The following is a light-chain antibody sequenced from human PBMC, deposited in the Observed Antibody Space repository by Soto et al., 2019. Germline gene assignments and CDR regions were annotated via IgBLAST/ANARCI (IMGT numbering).Light chain of an antibody. CDR1: SSNIGAGSD. Sequence: QSVLTQPPSVSGAPGQRVTISCTGSSSNIGAGSDVHWYQQLPGTAPKVLIYGNINRPSGVPDRFSGSKSGTSASLAITGLQAEDEADYYCQSYDSSLSGSVFGGGTKLTVL. CDR2: GNI. J-gene: IGLJ2*01. CDR3: QSYDSSLSGSV. V-gene: IGLV1-40*01.